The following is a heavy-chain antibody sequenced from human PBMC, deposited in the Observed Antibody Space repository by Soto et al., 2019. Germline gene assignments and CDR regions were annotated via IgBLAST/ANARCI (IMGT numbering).Heavy chain of an antibody. Sequence: ASVKVSCKASGGTFSSYAISWVRQAPGQGLEWMGGIIPIFGTANYAQKFQGRVTITADESTSTAYMELSSLRSEDTAVYYCAIMRVSGSYYDSSVLGNWFDPWGQGTLVT. V-gene: IGHV1-69*13. CDR1: GGTFSSYA. D-gene: IGHD1-26*01. CDR2: IIPIFGTA. J-gene: IGHJ5*02. CDR3: AIMRVSGSYYDSSVLGNWFDP.